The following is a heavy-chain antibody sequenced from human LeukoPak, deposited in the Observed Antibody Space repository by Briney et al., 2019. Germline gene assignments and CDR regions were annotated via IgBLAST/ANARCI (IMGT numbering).Heavy chain of an antibody. CDR2: ISTYNGNT. D-gene: IGHD4/OR15-4a*01. J-gene: IGHJ4*02. CDR3: AKIDYRANFFDY. Sequence: ASVKVSCKASGYTFTNYDINWVRQAPGQGLEWMGWISTYNGNTNYAQKLQGRVTMTTDTSTSTVYMELRSLRSDDTAVYYCAKIDYRANFFDYWGQGTLVTVSS. CDR1: GYTFTNYD. V-gene: IGHV1-18*01.